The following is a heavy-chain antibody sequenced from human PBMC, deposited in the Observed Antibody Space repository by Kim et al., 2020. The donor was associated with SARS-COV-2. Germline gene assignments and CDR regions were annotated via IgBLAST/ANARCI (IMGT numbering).Heavy chain of an antibody. CDR3: ARDSSGWYRAFRWFDP. Sequence: SETLSLTCTVSGGSISSGSYYWSWIRQPAGKGLEWIGRIYTSGSTNYNPSLKSRVTISVDTSKNQFSLKLSSVTAADTAVYYCARDSSGWYRAFRWFDPWGQGTLVTVSS. CDR2: IYTSGST. D-gene: IGHD6-19*01. CDR1: GGSISSGSYY. J-gene: IGHJ5*02. V-gene: IGHV4-61*02.